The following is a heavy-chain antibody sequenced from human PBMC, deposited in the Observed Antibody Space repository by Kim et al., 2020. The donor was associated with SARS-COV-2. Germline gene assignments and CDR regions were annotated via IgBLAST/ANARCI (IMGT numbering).Heavy chain of an antibody. CDR1: SASIRGYF. D-gene: IGHD6-13*01. CDR2: VYYSGNT. Sequence: SETLSLTCTVSSASIRGYFWSWIRQSPGKGLDWLAYVYYSGNTRYNPSLKSRVTTSLDTSKNQFSLKMTSVTAADTGVYYCARIWQQQGVADYWGQGTLVTGSS. J-gene: IGHJ4*02. CDR3: ARIWQQQGVADY. V-gene: IGHV4-59*01.